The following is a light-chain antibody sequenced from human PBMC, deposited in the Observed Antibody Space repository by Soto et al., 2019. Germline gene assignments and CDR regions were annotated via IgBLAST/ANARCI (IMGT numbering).Light chain of an antibody. J-gene: IGLJ1*01. V-gene: IGLV2-23*02. Sequence: QSVLTQPASVSGSPGQSLTISCTGTSSNVGSYKLVSWYQQHPGKAPNLMIFEVNERPSGVSNRFSGSKSGNTASLTISGLKVEDEADYYCCSSGGSPTYVFGTGTKVTVL. CDR2: EVN. CDR3: CSSGGSPTYV. CDR1: SSNVGSYKL.